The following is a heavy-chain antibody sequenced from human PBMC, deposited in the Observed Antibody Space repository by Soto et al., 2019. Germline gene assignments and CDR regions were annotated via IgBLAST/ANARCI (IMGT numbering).Heavy chain of an antibody. CDR3: ARETRVDAAKVRLEYYYYMDV. Sequence: QVQLVQSGAEVKKPGASVKVSCKASGYTFTSYAMHWVRQAPGQRLEWMGWINAGNGNTKYSQKFQGRVTITRDTSASTAYMELSSRRSEDTAVYYCARETRVDAAKVRLEYYYYMDVWGKGTTVTVSS. CDR2: INAGNGNT. D-gene: IGHD3-3*01. V-gene: IGHV1-3*01. J-gene: IGHJ6*03. CDR1: GYTFTSYA.